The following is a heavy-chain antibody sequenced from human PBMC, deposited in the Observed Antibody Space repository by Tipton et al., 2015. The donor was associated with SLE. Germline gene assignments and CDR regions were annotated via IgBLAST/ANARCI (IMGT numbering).Heavy chain of an antibody. CDR3: ARRPRITFRTYDS. CDR2: IYSSGTT. CDR1: GGSISSYY. D-gene: IGHD1-14*01. Sequence: TLSLTCTVSGGSISSYYWSWIRQPAGKGLEWIGRIYSSGTTNYYPSLKSRVTMSVDTSQNQFSLRLTSVTAADTAVYYCARRPRITFRTYDSWGRGTLVTVSS. V-gene: IGHV4-4*07. J-gene: IGHJ5*01.